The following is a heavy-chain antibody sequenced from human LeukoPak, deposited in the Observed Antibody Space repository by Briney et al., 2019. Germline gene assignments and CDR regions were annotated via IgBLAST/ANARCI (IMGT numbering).Heavy chain of an antibody. J-gene: IGHJ4*02. V-gene: IGHV1-2*02. CDR2: INPNSGGT. Sequence: ASVKVSCKASGYTFTGYYMHWVRQAPGQGLEWMGWINPNSGGTNYAQKFQGRVTMTRDTSISTAYMELSRLRSDDAVVYYCARDFDYDILTGYYPYYFDYWGQGTLVTVSS. CDR3: ARDFDYDILTGYYPYYFDY. CDR1: GYTFTGYY. D-gene: IGHD3-9*01.